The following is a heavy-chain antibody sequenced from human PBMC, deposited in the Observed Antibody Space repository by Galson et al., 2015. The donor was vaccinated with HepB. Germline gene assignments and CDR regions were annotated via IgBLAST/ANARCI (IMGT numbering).Heavy chain of an antibody. D-gene: IGHD6-19*01. CDR2: ISSDGGHK. CDR1: GFTFRSYW. J-gene: IGHJ4*02. Sequence: SLRLSCAASGFTFRSYWIHWVRQGPGKGLVWVSRISSDGGHKTYADSVQGRFTISRDNAKNPFFLQMNSLSADDTAVYYCARGSSDWYGIDYWGQGILVTVSS. CDR3: ARGSSDWYGIDY. V-gene: IGHV3-74*01.